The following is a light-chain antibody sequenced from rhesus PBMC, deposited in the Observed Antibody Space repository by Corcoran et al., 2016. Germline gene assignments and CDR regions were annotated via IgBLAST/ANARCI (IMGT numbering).Light chain of an antibody. CDR3: HQHNSYPYS. J-gene: IGKJ2*01. V-gene: IGKV1-33*02. CDR1: QGISTW. CDR2: AAS. Sequence: DIQMTQSPSSLSASVGDRVTITCQASQGISTWLAWYQQKPGKAPKHLMYAASNLQRGVPSRFSGSGSGTDFTLTSSSLQPEDFATYYCHQHNSYPYSFGQGTKVEIK.